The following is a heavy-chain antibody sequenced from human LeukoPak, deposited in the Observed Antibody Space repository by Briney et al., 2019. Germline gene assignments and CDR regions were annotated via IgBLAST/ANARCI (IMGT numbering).Heavy chain of an antibody. V-gene: IGHV4-39*01. D-gene: IGHD3-16*01. J-gene: IGHJ5*02. CDR1: VGSISSSDYL. Sequence: SETLSLTCTVSVGSISSSDYLWAWVRQPPGKGLEWIGDFYYNGVTSYDPSLKSRVTISVDMSKNQFSLNLTSVTAADTAVYHCVRRNYVSGRIDPWGQGTLVTVSS. CDR3: VRRNYVSGRIDP. CDR2: FYYNGVT.